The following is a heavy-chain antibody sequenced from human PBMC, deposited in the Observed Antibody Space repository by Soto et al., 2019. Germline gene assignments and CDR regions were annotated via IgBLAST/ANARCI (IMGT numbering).Heavy chain of an antibody. J-gene: IGHJ5*02. CDR1: GGSISSGSYY. CDR3: ARGPLLLCFGEVGWFAP. D-gene: IGHD3-10*01. CDR2: IYYSGST. V-gene: IGHV4-61*01. Sequence: PSETLSLTCTVSGGSISSGSYYWSWIRQPPGKGLEGIGYIYYSGSTNYNPSLKSRVTISVDTSKNQFSLKLSSVTAGDTAVYYCARGPLLLCFGEVGWFAPWGQGNLV.